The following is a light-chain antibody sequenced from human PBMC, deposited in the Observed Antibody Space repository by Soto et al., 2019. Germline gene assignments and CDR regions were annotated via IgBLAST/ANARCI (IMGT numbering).Light chain of an antibody. V-gene: IGLV2-14*03. CDR3: SSYTSSITLV. Sequence: QSALTQPASVSGSPGQSITISCTGTSSDVGGYDYVSWYQQHPGKAPKLMLYDVKNRPSGVSNRFSGSKSGNTASLTSSGLQAEDEADYYCSSYTSSITLVFGAGTKLTVL. CDR2: DVK. J-gene: IGLJ2*01. CDR1: SSDVGGYDY.